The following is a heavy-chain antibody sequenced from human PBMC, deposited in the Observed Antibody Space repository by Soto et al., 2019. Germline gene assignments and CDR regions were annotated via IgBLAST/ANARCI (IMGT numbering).Heavy chain of an antibody. CDR3: ARLGSMIVVAHFDY. V-gene: IGHV4-39*01. J-gene: IGHJ4*02. CDR1: GGSVSSGSYY. Sequence: TSETLSLTCTVSGGSVSSGSYYWSWIRQPPGKGLEWIGSIYYSGSTYYNPSLKSRVTISVDTSKNQFSLKLSSVTAADTAVYFCARLGSMIVVAHFDYWGQGTLVTVS. D-gene: IGHD3-22*01. CDR2: IYYSGST.